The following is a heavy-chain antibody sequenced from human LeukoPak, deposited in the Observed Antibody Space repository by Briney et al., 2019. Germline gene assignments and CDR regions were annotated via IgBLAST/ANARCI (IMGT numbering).Heavy chain of an antibody. Sequence: GGSLRLSCAASGFTFSSYAMNWVRQAPGKGLEWVSSISGSGGSIYYADSVEGRFTISRDNSKNTLYLQMDSLRAEDTAVYYCAKALCSSTSCSTDYWGQGTLVTVSS. D-gene: IGHD2-2*01. J-gene: IGHJ4*02. CDR2: ISGSGGSI. V-gene: IGHV3-23*01. CDR1: GFTFSSYA. CDR3: AKALCSSTSCSTDY.